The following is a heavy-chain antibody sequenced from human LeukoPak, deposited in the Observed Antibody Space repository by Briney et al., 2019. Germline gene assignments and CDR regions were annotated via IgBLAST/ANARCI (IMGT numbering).Heavy chain of an antibody. J-gene: IGHJ2*01. D-gene: IGHD1-14*01. Sequence: SETLSLTCTVSGGSVSSDSYYWSWIRQPPEKGLEWIAYMYHRGSTNYNPSLRSRVTMSVDTSKNQFSLKLSSVTAADTAVYYCARAVSDSGYWYFDLWGRGTLVTVSS. V-gene: IGHV4-61*01. CDR1: GGSVSSDSYY. CDR2: MYHRGST. CDR3: ARAVSDSGYWYFDL.